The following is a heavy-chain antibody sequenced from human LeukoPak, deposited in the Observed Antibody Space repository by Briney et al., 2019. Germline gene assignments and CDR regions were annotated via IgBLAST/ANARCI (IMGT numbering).Heavy chain of an antibody. V-gene: IGHV3-30*02. D-gene: IGHD5-24*01. Sequence: PGGSPRLSCEASGFTFSSYGMHWVRQAPGKGLEWVAFIRYDGSNKYYADSVKGRFTISRDNSKNTLYLQMNSLRAEDTAVYYCAKDLDHGYPIDYWGQGTLVTVSS. J-gene: IGHJ4*02. CDR1: GFTFSSYG. CDR2: IRYDGSNK. CDR3: AKDLDHGYPIDY.